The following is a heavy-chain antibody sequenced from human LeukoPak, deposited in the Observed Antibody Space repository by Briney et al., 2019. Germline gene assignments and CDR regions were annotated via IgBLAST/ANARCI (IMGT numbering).Heavy chain of an antibody. CDR2: ISGSGGST. D-gene: IGHD3-10*01. CDR3: AREYYYGSGSYSTNGMDV. Sequence: PGGSLRLSCAASGFTFSSYAMSWVRQAPGKGLEWVSAISGSGGSTYYADSVKGRFTISRDNSKNTLYLQMNSLRAEDTAVYYCAREYYYGSGSYSTNGMDVWGQGTTVTVSS. J-gene: IGHJ6*02. V-gene: IGHV3-23*01. CDR1: GFTFSSYA.